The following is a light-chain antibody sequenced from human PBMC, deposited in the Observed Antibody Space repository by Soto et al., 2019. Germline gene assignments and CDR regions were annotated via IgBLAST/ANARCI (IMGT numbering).Light chain of an antibody. CDR1: KGISNY. Sequence: DIQMTQSPFSLSASVGDRVTITCWASKGISNYLAWYQQKPGKVPKLLMYEASTLQSGVPSRFSGSGSGTEFTLTISSLQPEDVATYYCQKYNTAPLTFGGGTKVEIK. V-gene: IGKV1-27*01. CDR2: EAS. CDR3: QKYNTAPLT. J-gene: IGKJ4*01.